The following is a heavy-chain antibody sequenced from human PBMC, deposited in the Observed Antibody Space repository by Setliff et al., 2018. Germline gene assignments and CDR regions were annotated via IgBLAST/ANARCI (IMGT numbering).Heavy chain of an antibody. CDR1: GFTFSDYY. V-gene: IGHV3-11*04. J-gene: IGHJ6*02. CDR3: ARDVDYSRPEYYYGMDV. Sequence: GGSLRLSCSASGFTFSDYYMSWIRQAPGKGLEWVSYISSSGSTIYYADSVKGRFTISRDNAKNSLYLQMNSLRAEDTAVYYCARDVDYSRPEYYYGMDVWGQGTTVTVSS. CDR2: ISSSGSTI. D-gene: IGHD4-4*01.